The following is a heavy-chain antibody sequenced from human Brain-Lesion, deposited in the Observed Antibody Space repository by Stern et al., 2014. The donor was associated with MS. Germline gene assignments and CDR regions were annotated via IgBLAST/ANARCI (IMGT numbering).Heavy chain of an antibody. CDR3: ARDHFTTSLDV. D-gene: IGHD2-2*01. Sequence: QVQLVESGPGLVKPSQTLSLTCTVSGGSISSDNYYWTWIRQHPGKCLEWIGHIYYSGTTYYNPSLKSRVSITVDTSQNLFSLRLSSVTAADTAVYYCARDHFTTSLDVWGHGTTVTVS. J-gene: IGHJ6*02. CDR2: IYYSGTT. CDR1: GGSISSDNYY. V-gene: IGHV4-31*03.